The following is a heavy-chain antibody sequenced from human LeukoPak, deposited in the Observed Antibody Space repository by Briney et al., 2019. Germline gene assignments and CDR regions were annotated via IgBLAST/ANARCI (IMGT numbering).Heavy chain of an antibody. CDR1: GFTFSSYA. CDR3: AGRSGSYYGYYYYYGMDV. V-gene: IGHV3-23*01. J-gene: IGHJ6*02. CDR2: ISGSGGST. D-gene: IGHD1-26*01. Sequence: QSGGSLRLSCAASGFTFSSYAMSWVRQAPGKGLEWVSAISGSGGSTYYADSVKGRFTISRDNSKNTLYLQMNSLRAEDTAVYYCAGRSGSYYGYYYYYGMDVWGQGTTVTVSS.